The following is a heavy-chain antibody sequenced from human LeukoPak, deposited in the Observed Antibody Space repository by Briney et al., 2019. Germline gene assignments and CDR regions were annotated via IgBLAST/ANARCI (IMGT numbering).Heavy chain of an antibody. V-gene: IGHV4-4*07. CDR3: AREAGVVVTRALDY. CDR2: IYTSGST. Sequence: SETLSLTCTVSGGSISSYYWSWIRQPAGKGLECIGRIYTSGSTNYNPSLKSRVTMSVDTSKNQFSLKLSSVTAADTAVYYCAREAGVVVTRALDYWGQGTLVTVSS. D-gene: IGHD2-21*02. CDR1: GGSISSYY. J-gene: IGHJ4*02.